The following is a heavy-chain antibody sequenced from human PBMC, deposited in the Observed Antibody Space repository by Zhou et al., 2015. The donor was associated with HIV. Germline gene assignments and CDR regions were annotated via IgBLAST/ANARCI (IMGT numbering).Heavy chain of an antibody. D-gene: IGHD2-8*01. Sequence: QVQLVQSGAEVKKPGSSVKVSCKASGGTFSSYTISWVRQAPGQGLEWMGRIIPILGIANYAQKFQGRVTITADKSTSTAYMELSSLRSEDTAVYYCARDMKNGPAYYYGMDVWGQGTTVTVSS. J-gene: IGHJ6*02. CDR2: IIPILGIA. CDR3: ARDMKNGPAYYYGMDV. V-gene: IGHV1-69*08. CDR1: GGTFSSYT.